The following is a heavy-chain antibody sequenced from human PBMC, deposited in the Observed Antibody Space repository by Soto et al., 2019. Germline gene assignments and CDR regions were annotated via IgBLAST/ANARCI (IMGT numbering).Heavy chain of an antibody. CDR3: AATPYGDNCDY. V-gene: IGHV1-8*01. Sequence: ASVKVSCKDCGYTFTRYDINWVRQATGQGLEGMGWMNPNSGNTGYAQKFQGRVTMTRNTSIGPAFMERSGLRSEGTAGDYCAATPYGDNCDYWGQGPRGTASS. J-gene: IGHJ4*02. D-gene: IGHD4-17*01. CDR1: GYTFTRYD. CDR2: MNPNSGNT.